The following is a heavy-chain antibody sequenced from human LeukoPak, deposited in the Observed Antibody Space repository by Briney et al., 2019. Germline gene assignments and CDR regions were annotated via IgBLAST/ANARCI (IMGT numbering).Heavy chain of an antibody. CDR2: INPNSGGT. Sequence: ASVKASCKASGYTFTGYYMHWVRQAPGQGLEWMGWINPNSGGTNYAQKFQGRVTMTRDTSISTAYMELSRLRSDDTAVYYCARGSYSSSSFLDYWGQGTLVTVSS. J-gene: IGHJ4*02. V-gene: IGHV1-2*02. CDR3: ARGSYSSSSFLDY. D-gene: IGHD6-6*01. CDR1: GYTFTGYY.